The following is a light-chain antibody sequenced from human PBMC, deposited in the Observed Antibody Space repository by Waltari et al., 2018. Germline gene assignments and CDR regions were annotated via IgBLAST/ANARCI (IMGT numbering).Light chain of an antibody. CDR1: QDINKY. Sequence: DIQMTQSPSSLSASVGDRFPITCQARQDINKYLNWFQQRPGKAPRVLIYDASDLETGVPSRFSGNGSGTDFSLTISSLQPEDIGRYYCQQYYTVPYSFGQGTTLELK. CDR2: DAS. V-gene: IGKV1-33*01. J-gene: IGKJ2*01. CDR3: QQYYTVPYS.